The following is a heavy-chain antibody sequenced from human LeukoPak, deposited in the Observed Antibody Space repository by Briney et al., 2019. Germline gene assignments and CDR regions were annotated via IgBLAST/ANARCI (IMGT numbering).Heavy chain of an antibody. CDR1: GGTFSSYA. V-gene: IGHV1-69*05. CDR3: ARGPYGSGSFRFDP. D-gene: IGHD3-10*01. J-gene: IGHJ5*02. Sequence: GASVKVSCKASGGTFSSYAISWVRQAPGQGLEWMGRIIPIFGTANYAQKFQGRVTITTEESTSTAYMELSSLRSEDTAVYYCARGPYGSGSFRFDPWGQGTLVTVSS. CDR2: IIPIFGTA.